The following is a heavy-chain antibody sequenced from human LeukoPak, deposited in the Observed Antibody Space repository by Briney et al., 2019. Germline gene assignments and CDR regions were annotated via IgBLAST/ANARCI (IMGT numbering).Heavy chain of an antibody. J-gene: IGHJ5*02. CDR3: ARRMVRGVAKYNWFDP. Sequence: SQTLSLTCTVSGGSISSGGYYWSWIRQHPGKGLEWIGYIYYSGSTYYNPSLKSRVTISVDTSKNQFSLKLSSVTAADTAVYYCARRMVRGVAKYNWFDPWGQGTLVTVSP. CDR1: GGSISSGGYY. D-gene: IGHD3-10*01. CDR2: IYYSGST. V-gene: IGHV4-31*03.